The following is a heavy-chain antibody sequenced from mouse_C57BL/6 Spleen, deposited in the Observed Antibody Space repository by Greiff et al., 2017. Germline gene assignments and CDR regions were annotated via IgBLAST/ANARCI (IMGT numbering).Heavy chain of an antibody. D-gene: IGHD1-2*01. V-gene: IGHV1-75*01. CDR2: IFPGSGST. J-gene: IGHJ2*01. Sequence: VQLQQSGPELVKPGASVKISCKASGYTFTDYYITWVKQRPGQGLEWIGWIFPGSGSTYYNEKFKGKATLTVTTSSNTAYMLLSSLTSEDSAVYFCARFGYNFDDWGQGTTLTASS. CDR1: GYTFTDYY. CDR3: ARFGYNFDD.